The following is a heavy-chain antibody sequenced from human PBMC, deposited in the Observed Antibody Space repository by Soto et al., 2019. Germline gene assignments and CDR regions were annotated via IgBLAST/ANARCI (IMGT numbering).Heavy chain of an antibody. CDR2: INPSGGST. Sequence: ASVKVSCKASGYTVTSYYMHWVRQAPGQGLEWMGIINPSGGSTSYAQKFQGRVTMTRDTSTSTVYMELSSLRSEDTAVYYCASSFSPEDAFDIWGQGTMVTVSS. CDR3: ASSFSPEDAFDI. D-gene: IGHD3-3*01. CDR1: GYTVTSYY. J-gene: IGHJ3*02. V-gene: IGHV1-46*03.